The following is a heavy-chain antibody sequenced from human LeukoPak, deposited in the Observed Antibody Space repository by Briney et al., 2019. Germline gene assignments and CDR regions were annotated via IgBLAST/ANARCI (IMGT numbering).Heavy chain of an antibody. J-gene: IGHJ4*02. CDR3: ATNFYADYLPFDF. CDR2: ITPSSGGT. V-gene: IGHV1-2*06. Sequence: ASVEVSCKASGYRFSAYYMNWVRQAPGQGPEWMGRITPSSGGTNYAQKFQGRVTMTRDTSISTAYMELRSLSSDDTAVYYCATNFYADYLPFDFWGQGTLVTVSS. D-gene: IGHD2/OR15-2a*01. CDR1: GYRFSAYY.